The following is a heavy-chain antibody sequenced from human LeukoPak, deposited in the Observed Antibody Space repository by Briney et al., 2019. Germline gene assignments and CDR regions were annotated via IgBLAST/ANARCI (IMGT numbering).Heavy chain of an antibody. Sequence: PGGSLRLSCAASGFTFSSYEMNWVRQAPGKGLEWVSYISSSGSTIYYADSVKGRFTISRDNAKNSLYLQMNSLRAEDTAVYYCARASPGIAAAGTDYWGQGTLVTVSS. CDR1: GFTFSSYE. J-gene: IGHJ4*02. V-gene: IGHV3-48*03. D-gene: IGHD6-13*01. CDR3: ARASPGIAAAGTDY. CDR2: ISSSGSTI.